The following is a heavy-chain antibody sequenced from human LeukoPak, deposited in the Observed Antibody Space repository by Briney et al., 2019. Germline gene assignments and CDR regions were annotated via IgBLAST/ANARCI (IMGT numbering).Heavy chain of an antibody. CDR1: GGSISSYY. Sequence: PSETLSLTCTVPGGSISSYYWSWIRQPPGKGLEWIGYIYYSGSTNYNPSLKSRVTISVDTSKNQFSLKLSSVTAADTAVYYCARDLPDYYYDSSGYGGAFDIWGQGTMVTVSS. D-gene: IGHD3-22*01. CDR2: IYYSGST. J-gene: IGHJ3*02. V-gene: IGHV4-59*12. CDR3: ARDLPDYYYDSSGYGGAFDI.